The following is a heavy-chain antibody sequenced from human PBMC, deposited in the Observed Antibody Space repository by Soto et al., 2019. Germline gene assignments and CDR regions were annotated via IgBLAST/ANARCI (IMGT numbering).Heavy chain of an antibody. CDR1: GYTFTGYY. J-gene: IGHJ6*02. D-gene: IGHD3-10*01. CDR3: ARGPYSGSGTLVMDV. V-gene: IGHV1-2*02. Sequence: ASVKVSCKASGYTFTGYYMHWVRQAPGQGLEWMGWINPNSGGTNYAQKFQGRVTMTRDTSISTAYMELSRLRSDDTAVYYCARGPYSGSGTLVMDVWGQGTTVTVSS. CDR2: INPNSGGT.